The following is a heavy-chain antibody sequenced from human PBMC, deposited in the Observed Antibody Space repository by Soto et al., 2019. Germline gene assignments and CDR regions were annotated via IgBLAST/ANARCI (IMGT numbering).Heavy chain of an antibody. CDR3: ARRLYYDSSGFEGGGMDV. V-gene: IGHV4-39*01. Sequence: SETLSLTCTVSGGSITSSSYYWGWIRKPPGKGLEWIGSIYYSGSTYYNPSLKSRVTISVDTSKNQFSLKLSSVTAADTAVYYCARRLYYDSSGFEGGGMDVWGQGTTVT. J-gene: IGHJ6*02. CDR2: IYYSGST. CDR1: GGSITSSSYY. D-gene: IGHD3-22*01.